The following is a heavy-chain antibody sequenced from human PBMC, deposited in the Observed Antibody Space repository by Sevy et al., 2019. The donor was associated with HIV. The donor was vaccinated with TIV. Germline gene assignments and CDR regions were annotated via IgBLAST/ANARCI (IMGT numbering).Heavy chain of an antibody. V-gene: IGHV1-18*01. CDR3: ARDIGYGAQSPFSVYYYYGMDV. CDR2: ISAYNGNT. CDR1: GYTFTSYG. J-gene: IGHJ6*02. D-gene: IGHD4-17*01. Sequence: ASVKVSCKASGYTFTSYGISWVRQAPGQGLEWMGWISAYNGNTNYAQKLQGRVTMTTDTSTSTAYMELVSLRSDDTAVYYCARDIGYGAQSPFSVYYYYGMDVWGQGTTVTVSS.